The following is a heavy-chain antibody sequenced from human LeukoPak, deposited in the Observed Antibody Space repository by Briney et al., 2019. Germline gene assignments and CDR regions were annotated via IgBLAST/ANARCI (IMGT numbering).Heavy chain of an antibody. Sequence: SVKVSCKVSGGTFSSYAISWVRPAPGQGLEWMGGIIPIFGTANYAQKFQGRVTITADKFTSTAYMELSSLRSEDTAVYYCAIAVAGTGHFDYWGQGTLVTVSS. CDR2: IIPIFGTA. CDR1: GGTFSSYA. J-gene: IGHJ4*02. CDR3: AIAVAGTGHFDY. D-gene: IGHD6-19*01. V-gene: IGHV1-69*06.